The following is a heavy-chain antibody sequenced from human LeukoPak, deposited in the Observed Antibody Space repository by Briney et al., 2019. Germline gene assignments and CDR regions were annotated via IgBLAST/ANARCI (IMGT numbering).Heavy chain of an antibody. J-gene: IGHJ1*01. CDR2: IIPILAIT. D-gene: IGHD4-23*01. V-gene: IGHV1-69*04. CDR3: ARHYGGNSVTAGFQY. Sequence: SLKVSCKASGGTFSSYAISWVRQASGHGLEWIGRIIPILAITHYAQRFEGRVTITADESATTVYMELSSVTSVDTALYFCARHYGGNSVTAGFQYWGQGTLVTVSS. CDR1: GGTFSSYA.